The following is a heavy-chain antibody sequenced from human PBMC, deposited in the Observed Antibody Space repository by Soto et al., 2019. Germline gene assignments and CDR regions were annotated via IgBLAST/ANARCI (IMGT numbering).Heavy chain of an antibody. J-gene: IGHJ6*02. CDR3: ARDPYCSSTSCYYYGYYYGMDV. Sequence: PSETLSLTCTVSGGSISSGDYYWSWIRQPPGKGLEWIGYIYYSGSTYYNPSLKSRVTISVDTSKNQFSLKLSSVTAADTAVYYCARDPYCSSTSCYYYGYYYGMDVWGQGTTVTVSS. V-gene: IGHV4-30-4*01. CDR1: GGSISSGDYY. CDR2: IYYSGST. D-gene: IGHD2-2*01.